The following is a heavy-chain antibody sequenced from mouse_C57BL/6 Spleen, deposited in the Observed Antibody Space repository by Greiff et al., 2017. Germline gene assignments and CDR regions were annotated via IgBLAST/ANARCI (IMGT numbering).Heavy chain of an antibody. CDR2: IYPGSGST. D-gene: IGHD1-1*01. J-gene: IGHJ2*01. V-gene: IGHV1-55*01. CDR1: GYTFTSYW. CDR3: ARSTTVVLDY. Sequence: LKQSGAELVKPGASVKMSCKASGYTFTSYWITWVKQRPGQGLEWIGDIYPGSGSTNYNEKFKSKATLTVDTSSSTAYMQLSSLTSEDSAVYYCARSTTVVLDYWGKGTTLTVSS.